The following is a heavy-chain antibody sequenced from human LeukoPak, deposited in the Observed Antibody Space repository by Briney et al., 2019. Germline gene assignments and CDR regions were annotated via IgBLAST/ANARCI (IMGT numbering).Heavy chain of an antibody. D-gene: IGHD3-16*01. V-gene: IGHV3-13*04. Sequence: PGGSLRVSCAASGFTFSSYDMHWVRQATGKGLEWVSGIGTTADTHYADSVKGRFTISRENAKNSLYLQMSSLRAGDTAVYYCAKKTWGSGLDVWGQGTTVTVSS. CDR3: AKKTWGSGLDV. J-gene: IGHJ6*02. CDR1: GFTFSSYD. CDR2: IGTTADT.